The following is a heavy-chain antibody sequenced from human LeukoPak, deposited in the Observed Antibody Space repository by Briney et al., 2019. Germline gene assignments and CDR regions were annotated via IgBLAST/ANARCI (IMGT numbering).Heavy chain of an antibody. D-gene: IGHD3-10*01. Sequence: PGGSLRLSCAASGFTFSSYAMSWVRQAPGKGLEWVSAISGSGGSTYYADSVKGRFTISRDNAKNSLYLQMNSLRAEDTAVYYCARPLLWFGELLFHDAFDIWGQGTMVTVSS. CDR1: GFTFSSYA. CDR3: ARPLLWFGELLFHDAFDI. CDR2: ISGSGGST. J-gene: IGHJ3*02. V-gene: IGHV3-23*01.